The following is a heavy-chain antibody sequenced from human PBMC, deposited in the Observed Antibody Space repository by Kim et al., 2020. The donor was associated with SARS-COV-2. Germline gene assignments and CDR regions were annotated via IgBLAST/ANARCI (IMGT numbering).Heavy chain of an antibody. V-gene: IGHV3-23*01. J-gene: IGHJ2*01. CDR3: AKDLPDWGSYYAWYFDL. D-gene: IGHD3-3*01. CDR2: IKAAGDTT. Sequence: GGSLRLSCAASGFTFSNYAMSWVRQAPGKGLEWVSVIKAAGDTTYYADSVKGRFTISRDNSKNTLWLQMQSLGAEDTATYYCAKDLPDWGSYYAWYFDLWGRGTLVTVSS. CDR1: GFTFSNYA.